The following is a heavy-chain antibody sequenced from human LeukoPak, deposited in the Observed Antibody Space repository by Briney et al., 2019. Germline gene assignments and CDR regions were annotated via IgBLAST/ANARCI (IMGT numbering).Heavy chain of an antibody. CDR2: ISWDGDNT. D-gene: IGHD3-22*01. Sequence: SGGSLRLSCAASGFTFDDKDMLWVRQGPGKGLEWVALISWDGDNTYYSDSVKGRFTISRDNSKDSVYLQMNSLRVDDTALYFCARDYTADSNGYFDYWGQGTLVTVSS. J-gene: IGHJ4*02. CDR3: ARDYTADSNGYFDY. V-gene: IGHV3-43D*04. CDR1: GFTFDDKD.